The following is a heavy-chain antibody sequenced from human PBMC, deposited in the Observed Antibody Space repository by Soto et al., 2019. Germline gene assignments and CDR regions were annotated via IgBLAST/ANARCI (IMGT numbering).Heavy chain of an antibody. CDR1: GGTFSSYT. CDR3: ARDAPYCSGGSCKRGNDY. V-gene: IGHV1-69*04. Sequence: ASVKVSCKASGGTFSSYTISWVRQAPGQGLEWMGRIIPILGIANYAQKFQGRVTITADKSTSTAYMELSSLRSEDTAVYYCARDAPYCSGGSCKRGNDYWGQGTLVTVSS. CDR2: IIPILGIA. D-gene: IGHD2-15*01. J-gene: IGHJ4*02.